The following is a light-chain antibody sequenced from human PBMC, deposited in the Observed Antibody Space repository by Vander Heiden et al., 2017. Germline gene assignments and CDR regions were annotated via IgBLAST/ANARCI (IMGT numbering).Light chain of an antibody. V-gene: IGKV3-20*01. CDR2: DAS. CDR1: QSVSSSF. CDR3: QQYGSSPFT. J-gene: IGKJ3*01. Sequence: VFPPSPGILSLSPGERATLSCRASQSVSSSFLAWYQQKPSQAPRLIIDDASRRATGIPDRFSGSGGGTDFTLTISRLEPEDVAVYYCQQYGSSPFTFGPGTKVEIK.